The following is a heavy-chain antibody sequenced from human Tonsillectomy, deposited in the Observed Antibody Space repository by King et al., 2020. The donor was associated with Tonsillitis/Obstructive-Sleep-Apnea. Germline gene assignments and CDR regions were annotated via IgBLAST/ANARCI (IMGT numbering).Heavy chain of an antibody. Sequence: QLVQTGSELKKPGASVKVSCKASGYTFTSYAMNWVRQAPGQGLEWMGCINTKTGNPTYALGFTGRFVFSLDTSVSTAYLQISSLKAEDTAVYYRACDTPRRKTHPWFDPWGQGTLVTVSS. J-gene: IGHJ5*02. V-gene: IGHV7-4-1*02. CDR2: INTKTGNP. D-gene: IGHD1-14*01. CDR1: GYTFTSYA. CDR3: ACDTPRRKTHPWFDP.